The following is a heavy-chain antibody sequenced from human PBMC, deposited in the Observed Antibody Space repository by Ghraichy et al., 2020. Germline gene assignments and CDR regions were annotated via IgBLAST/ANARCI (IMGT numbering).Heavy chain of an antibody. D-gene: IGHD6-6*01. V-gene: IGHV3-23*01. J-gene: IGHJ4*02. CDR1: GFTFSSYA. CDR3: AKRIEYSSSSAYFDY. CDR2: ISDSGGST. Sequence: GGSLRLSCTASGFTFSSYAMSWVRQAPGKVLEWVSAISDSGGSTYYAVSVKGRFTISRDNSKNTLYLQMNSLRAEDTAVYYCAKRIEYSSSSAYFDYWGQGTLVTVSS.